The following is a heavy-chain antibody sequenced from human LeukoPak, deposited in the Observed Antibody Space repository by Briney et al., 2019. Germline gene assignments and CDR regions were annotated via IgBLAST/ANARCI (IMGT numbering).Heavy chain of an antibody. J-gene: IGHJ4*02. CDR3: ARRPYYYDSLDY. D-gene: IGHD3-22*01. CDR1: GFTFSSYS. CDR2: ISSSSSYI. Sequence: GGSLRLSCAATGFTFSSYSMNWVRQAPGKGLEWVSSISSSSSYIYYADSVKGRFTISRDNAKKSLYVQMNSLRAEDTAVYYCARRPYYYDSLDYWGPGTLVTVSS. V-gene: IGHV3-21*01.